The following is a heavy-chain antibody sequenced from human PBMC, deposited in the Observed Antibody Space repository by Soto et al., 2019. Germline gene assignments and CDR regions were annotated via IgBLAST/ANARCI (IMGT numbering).Heavy chain of an antibody. V-gene: IGHV3-48*02. CDR3: ASGLGSSRS. J-gene: IGHJ1*01. Sequence: GSLRLSCVASGFTFSSYTMNWVRQTPGRRLEWVAYISSSGSTIYYAESVKGRFTVSRDNAKSSLYLQMDGLGDEDTAVYYCASGLGSSRSWGQGSRVTVSS. CDR1: GFTFSSYT. CDR2: ISSSGSTI. D-gene: IGHD3-10*01.